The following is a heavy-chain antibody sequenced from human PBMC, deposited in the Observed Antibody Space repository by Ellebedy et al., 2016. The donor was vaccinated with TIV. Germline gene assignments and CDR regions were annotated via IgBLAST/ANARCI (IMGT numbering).Heavy chain of an antibody. D-gene: IGHD2-15*01. Sequence: GESLKISXAASGFTFSSYAMSWVRQAPGKGLEWVSAISGSGGSTYYADSVKGRFTISRDNSKNTLYLQMNSLRAEDTAVYYCAKDPPMWGGGAKNWFDPWGQGTLVTVSS. CDR2: ISGSGGST. CDR3: AKDPPMWGGGAKNWFDP. J-gene: IGHJ5*02. V-gene: IGHV3-23*01. CDR1: GFTFSSYA.